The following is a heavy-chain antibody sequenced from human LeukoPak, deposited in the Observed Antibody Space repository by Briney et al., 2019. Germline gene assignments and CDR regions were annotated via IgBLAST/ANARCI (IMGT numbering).Heavy chain of an antibody. CDR1: GFPFSSYG. V-gene: IGHV3-30*18. Sequence: GGSLRLSCAASGFPFSSYGMHWVRQAPGKGLEWVAVISYGGSNKYYADSVKGRLTISRDNSKNTLYLQMNSLRAEDTAVYYCAKGMIRGIIISNCFDPWGQGTLVTVSS. CDR2: ISYGGSNK. CDR3: AKGMIRGIIISNCFDP. J-gene: IGHJ5*02. D-gene: IGHD3-10*01.